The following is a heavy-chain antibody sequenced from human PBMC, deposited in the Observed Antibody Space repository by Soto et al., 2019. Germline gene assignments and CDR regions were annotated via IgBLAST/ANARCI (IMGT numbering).Heavy chain of an antibody. CDR1: GGSINSGDYY. CDR3: ARVDRSLIAVLH. D-gene: IGHD6-19*01. Sequence: LSLTCTVSGGSINSGDYYWSWIRQPPGKGLEWIGNIYYSGTTYYNPSLKNRLAISVDTSKNQFSLKLTSVTAADTALYYCARVDRSLIAVLHWGQGSLVTVSS. J-gene: IGHJ1*01. CDR2: IYYSGTT. V-gene: IGHV4-31*03.